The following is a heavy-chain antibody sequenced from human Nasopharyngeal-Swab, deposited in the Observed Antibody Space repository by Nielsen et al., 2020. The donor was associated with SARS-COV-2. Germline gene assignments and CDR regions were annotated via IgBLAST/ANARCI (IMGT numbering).Heavy chain of an antibody. CDR3: ARVPCTSTSCYYRHAFDI. V-gene: IGHV3-74*03. D-gene: IGHD2-2*01. CDR2: LKTDGSDT. CDR1: GFSFSTYW. Sequence: GGSLRLSCAASGFSFSTYWMHWVRHTPGKGLVWVSRLKTDGSDTMYADSVKGRFTISRDNAKNSLYLQMNSLRAEDTAVYYCARVPCTSTSCYYRHAFDIWGQGTKVIVSS. J-gene: IGHJ3*02.